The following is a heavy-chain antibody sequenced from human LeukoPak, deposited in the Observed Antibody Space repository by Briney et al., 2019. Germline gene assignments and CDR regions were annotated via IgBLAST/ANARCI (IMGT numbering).Heavy chain of an antibody. CDR3: AKDQSEQLVLDY. CDR2: ISDDGSNE. Sequence: GGSLRLSCAASGFTFSSYGMHWVRRAPGKGLEWVAVISDDGSNEYYADSVQGRFTISRDNSKDILYLQMNSLRAEDTAVYHCAKDQSEQLVLDYWGQGTLVTVSS. D-gene: IGHD6-13*01. V-gene: IGHV3-30*18. J-gene: IGHJ4*02. CDR1: GFTFSSYG.